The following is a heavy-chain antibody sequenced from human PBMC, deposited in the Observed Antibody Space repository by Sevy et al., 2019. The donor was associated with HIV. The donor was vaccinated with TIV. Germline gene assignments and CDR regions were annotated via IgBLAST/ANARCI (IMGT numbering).Heavy chain of an antibody. CDR1: GYTFTGYY. V-gene: IGHV1-2*02. D-gene: IGHD3-16*01. CDR3: ARHGLGVGPVKDGMDV. CDR2: INPNSGGT. J-gene: IGHJ6*02. Sequence: ASVKVSCKASGYTFTGYYMHWVRQAPGQGLEWMGWINPNSGGTNYAQKFQGRVTMTRITSISTAYMELSRLRSDDTAVYYCARHGLGVGPVKDGMDVWGQGTTVTVSS.